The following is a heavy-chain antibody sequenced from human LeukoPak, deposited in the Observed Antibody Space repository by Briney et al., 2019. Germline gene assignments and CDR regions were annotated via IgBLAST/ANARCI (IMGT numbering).Heavy chain of an antibody. CDR1: GGSISPYY. V-gene: IGHV3-11*04. CDR2: ISSSGSTV. CDR3: ARRIQLWSNWFDP. D-gene: IGHD5-18*01. J-gene: IGHJ5*02. Sequence: LSLTCSVSGGSISPYYWSWIRQPPGKGLEWVSYISSSGSTVYYADSVKGRFTISRDNAKNSLYLQMNSLRAEDTAVYYCARRIQLWSNWFDPWGQGTLVTVSS.